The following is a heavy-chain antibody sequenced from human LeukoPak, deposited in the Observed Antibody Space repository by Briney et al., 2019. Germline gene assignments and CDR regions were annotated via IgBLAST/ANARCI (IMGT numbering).Heavy chain of an antibody. D-gene: IGHD5-24*01. CDR2: IYPGDSDT. Sequence: GESLKISGKGFGYSFTSYWIGWVRQMPGKGLEWMGIIYPGDSDTRYSPSFQGQVTISADKSISTAYLQWSSLTASDTAMYYCARPRRDGYNSRAFDIWGQGTMVTVSS. J-gene: IGHJ3*02. CDR3: ARPRRDGYNSRAFDI. V-gene: IGHV5-51*01. CDR1: GYSFTSYW.